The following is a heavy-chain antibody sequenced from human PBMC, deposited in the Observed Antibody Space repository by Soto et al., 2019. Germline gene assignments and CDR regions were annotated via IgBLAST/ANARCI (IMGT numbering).Heavy chain of an antibody. J-gene: IGHJ5*02. V-gene: IGHV4-34*01. CDR1: GGSFSGHY. CDR3: ARGAVVPAAMCWFDP. CDR2: INHSGST. D-gene: IGHD2-2*01. Sequence: SETLSPTCAVYGGSFSGHYWSWIRQPPGKGLEWIGEINHSGSTNYNPSLKSRVTISVDTSKNQFSLKLNSVTAADTAVYYCARGAVVPAAMCWFDPWGQGTLVTVSS.